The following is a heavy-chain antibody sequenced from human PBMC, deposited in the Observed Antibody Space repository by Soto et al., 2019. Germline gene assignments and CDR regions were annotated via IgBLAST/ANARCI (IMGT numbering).Heavy chain of an antibody. CDR1: GGSISSYY. V-gene: IGHV4-59*01. CDR2: IYYSGST. J-gene: IGHJ6*02. CDR3: ARGIQAAAGRTDYYYYGMDV. D-gene: IGHD6-13*01. Sequence: QVQLQESGPGLVKPSETLSLTCTVSGGSISSYYWSWIRQPPGKGLEWIGYIYYSGSTNYNPSLKSRVTISVDTSKNQFSLKLSSVTAADTAVYYCARGIQAAAGRTDYYYYGMDVWGQGTTVTVSS.